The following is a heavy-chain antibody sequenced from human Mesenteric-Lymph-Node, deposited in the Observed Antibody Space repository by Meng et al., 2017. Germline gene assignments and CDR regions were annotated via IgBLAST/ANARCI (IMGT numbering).Heavy chain of an antibody. CDR1: GYTFTSYG. CDR2: ISAYNGNT. D-gene: IGHD3-10*01. CDR3: ARDHDPVWFGEPNDAFDI. V-gene: IGHV1-18*01. J-gene: IGHJ3*02. Sequence: ASVKVSCKASGYTFTSYGISWVRQAPGQGLEWMGWISAYNGNTNYAQKLQGRVTMTTDTSTSTAYMELRSVRSGDTAVYYCARDHDPVWFGEPNDAFDIWGQGTMVTVSS.